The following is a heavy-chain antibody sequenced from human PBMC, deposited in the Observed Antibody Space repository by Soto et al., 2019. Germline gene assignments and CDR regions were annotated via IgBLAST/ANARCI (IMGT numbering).Heavy chain of an antibody. D-gene: IGHD3-10*01. CDR2: IYYSGST. J-gene: IGHJ6*02. V-gene: IGHV4-31*03. CDR3: ARGGKLRHPLGMDV. CDR1: GGSISSGGYY. Sequence: ASETLCLTCTVSGGSISSGGYYWSWIRQHPGKGLEWIGYIYYSGSTYYNPSLKSRVTISVDTSKNQFSLKLSSVTAADTAVYYCARGGKLRHPLGMDVWGQGSTVIVSS.